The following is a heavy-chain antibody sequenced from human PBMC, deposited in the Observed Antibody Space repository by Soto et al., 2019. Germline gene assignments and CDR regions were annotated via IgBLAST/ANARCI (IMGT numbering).Heavy chain of an antibody. D-gene: IGHD6-6*01. CDR3: ARGGGSSFAFDI. Sequence: PGGSLRLSCAASGFTFSSYDMHWVRQATGKGLEWVSAIGTAGDTYYPGSVKGRFTISRENAKNSLYLQMNSLRAGDTAVYYCARGGGSSFAFDIWGQGTMVTVSS. CDR1: GFTFSSYD. J-gene: IGHJ3*02. V-gene: IGHV3-13*01. CDR2: IGTAGDT.